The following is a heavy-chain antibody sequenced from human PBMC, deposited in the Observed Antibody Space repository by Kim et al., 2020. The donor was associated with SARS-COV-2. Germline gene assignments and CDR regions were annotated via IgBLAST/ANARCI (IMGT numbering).Heavy chain of an antibody. V-gene: IGHV3-23*01. J-gene: IGHJ4*02. CDR2: ISDSGGTT. CDR1: GFTFSAYA. D-gene: IGHD7-27*01. Sequence: GGSLRLSCAASGFTFSAYAMNWVRQAPGKGLEYVSAISDSGGTTYYADSVKGRFTISRDNSKNTLYLQINSLRAEDKAIYYCAKALRTTNWYHQVDYWGQGTLVTVSS. CDR3: AKALRTTNWYHQVDY.